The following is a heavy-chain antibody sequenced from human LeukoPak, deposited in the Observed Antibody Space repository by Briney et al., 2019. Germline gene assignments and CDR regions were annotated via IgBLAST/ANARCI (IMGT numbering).Heavy chain of an antibody. J-gene: IGHJ4*02. CDR3: LTTR. CDR1: GFTFSNVY. Sequence: GGSLRLSCAGPGFTFSNVYMSWVRQAPGKGLEWVGRIKSKSDGATADYAAPVTGRFTISRDDSQNIVFLQMNSLKIEDTGVYYCLTTRWGQGTLVTVSS. V-gene: IGHV3-15*01. CDR2: IKSKSDGATA.